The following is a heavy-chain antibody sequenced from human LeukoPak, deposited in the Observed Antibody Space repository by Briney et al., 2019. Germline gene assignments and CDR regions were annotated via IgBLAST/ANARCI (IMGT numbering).Heavy chain of an antibody. D-gene: IGHD1-26*01. J-gene: IGHJ4*02. CDR2: IWYDGSNK. CDR3: AKGIVGATMPFDY. CDR1: GFTVSSYC. Sequence: GGSLRLSCAASGFTVSSYCMRWVRQAPGKGLDWVASIWYDGSNKYYADSVKGRFTISRDNSKNTLYLQMNSLRAEDTAVYYCAKGIVGATMPFDYWGQGTLVTVSS. V-gene: IGHV3-30*02.